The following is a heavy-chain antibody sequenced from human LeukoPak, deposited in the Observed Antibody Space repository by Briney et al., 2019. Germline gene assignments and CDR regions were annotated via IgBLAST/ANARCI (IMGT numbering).Heavy chain of an antibody. V-gene: IGHV1-2*02. CDR3: ARNLGYCSGGSCYWNYYYYMDV. CDR1: GYTFTSYY. Sequence: ASVKVSCKASGYTFTSYYMHWVRQAPGQGLEWMGWINPNSGGTNYAQKFQGRVTMTRDTSISTAYMELSRLRSDDTAVYYCARNLGYCSGGSCYWNYYYYMDVWGKGTTVTVSS. J-gene: IGHJ6*03. CDR2: INPNSGGT. D-gene: IGHD2-15*01.